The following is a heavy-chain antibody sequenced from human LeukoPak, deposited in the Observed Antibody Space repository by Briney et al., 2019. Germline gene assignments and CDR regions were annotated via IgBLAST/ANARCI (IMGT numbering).Heavy chain of an antibody. Sequence: GGSLRLSCAGSGFTFDDYGMSWVRQAPGKGLEWVSGINWNGDSTGYADSVKGRFTISRDNAKNSLFLQMNSLRAEDTAVYYCARTPAFYYDSSGYFDYWGQGTLVTVSS. J-gene: IGHJ4*02. CDR2: INWNGDST. CDR3: ARTPAFYYDSSGYFDY. D-gene: IGHD3-22*01. CDR1: GFTFDDYG. V-gene: IGHV3-20*04.